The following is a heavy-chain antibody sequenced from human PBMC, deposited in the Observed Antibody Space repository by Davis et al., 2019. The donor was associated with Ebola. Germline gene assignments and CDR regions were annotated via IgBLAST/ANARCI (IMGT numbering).Heavy chain of an antibody. V-gene: IGHV3-9*02. CDR1: GFTSEARA. CDR2: ISWNSYGK. CDR3: TKDAVNAGTDY. Sequence: PGGSLRLSCLVSGFTSEARAPHWVRQRPGKGLEWVSGISWNSYGKDYADSVKGRFTISRDTARNSVYLQMNSLRAEDTALYYCTKDAVNAGTDYWGRGTLVIVSS. J-gene: IGHJ4*02. D-gene: IGHD6-13*01.